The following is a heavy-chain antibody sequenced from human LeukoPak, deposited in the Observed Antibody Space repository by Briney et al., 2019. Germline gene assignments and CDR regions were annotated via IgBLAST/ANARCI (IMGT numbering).Heavy chain of an antibody. J-gene: IGHJ5*01. D-gene: IGHD3/OR15-3a*01. CDR1: GFIFRRYA. CDR2: IRFDGS. V-gene: IGHV3-30*02. CDR3: TREDWDFDS. Sequence: GGSLRLXCAASGFIFRRYAIHWVRQAPGKGLEWVACIRFDGSKYGDSVKGRFTISRDNSNNMAYLEMDSLRKEDTAVYYCTREDWDFDSWGQGTLVTVSS.